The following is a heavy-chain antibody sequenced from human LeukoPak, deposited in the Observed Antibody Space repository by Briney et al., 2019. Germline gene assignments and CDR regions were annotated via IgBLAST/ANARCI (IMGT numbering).Heavy chain of an antibody. V-gene: IGHV3-30*18. Sequence: GRSLRLSCAASGFTFSSYGMHWVRQAPGKGLEWVAVISYDGSNKYYADSVKGRFTISRDNSKNTLYLQMNSLRAEDTAVYYCAKDALVLEQWLDGYNWFDPWGQGTLVTVSS. CDR3: AKDALVLEQWLDGYNWFDP. CDR1: GFTFSSYG. D-gene: IGHD6-19*01. CDR2: ISYDGSNK. J-gene: IGHJ5*02.